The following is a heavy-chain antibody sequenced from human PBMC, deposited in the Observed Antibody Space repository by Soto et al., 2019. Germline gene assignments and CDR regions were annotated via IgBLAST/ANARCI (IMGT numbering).Heavy chain of an antibody. CDR3: ACGSKRGYSYGLDV. J-gene: IGHJ6*02. CDR2: IYYDGST. V-gene: IGHV4-59*01. CDR1: GGSISSYY. D-gene: IGHD5-18*01. Sequence: PETLSLTCTVSGGSISSYYWSWIRQPPGKGLEWIAYIYYDGSTNYNPSLKSRVTTSVDTSKNRFSLTLRSVTAADTAMYYCACGSKRGYSYGLDVCGQGTTVSVSS.